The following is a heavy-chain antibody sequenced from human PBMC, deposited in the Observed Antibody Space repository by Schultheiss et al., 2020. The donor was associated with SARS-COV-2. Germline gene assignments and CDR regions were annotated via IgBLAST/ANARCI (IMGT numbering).Heavy chain of an antibody. CDR1: GFTFSSYW. D-gene: IGHD1-26*01. V-gene: IGHV3-7*03. Sequence: GGSLRLSCAASGFTFSSYWMSWVRQAPGKGLEWVANIKQDGSEKYYVDSVKGRFTISRDNAKNSLYLQMNSLRAEDTAVYYCARGLGAQGWELRVWGQGTLVTVSS. CDR3: ARGLGAQGWELRV. CDR2: IKQDGSEK. J-gene: IGHJ4*02.